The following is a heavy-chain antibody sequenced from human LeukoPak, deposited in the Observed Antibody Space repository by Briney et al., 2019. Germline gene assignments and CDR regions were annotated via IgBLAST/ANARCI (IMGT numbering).Heavy chain of an antibody. J-gene: IGHJ5*02. D-gene: IGHD3-9*01. Sequence: GESLQISFKGSGYRFTSYWIGWVRPMPGKGLGGMGIIYPGASDTRYSPSFQGQVTISADKSISTAYLQWSSLKASDTAMYYCARGKDYDILTGYNNWFDPWGQGTLVTVSS. CDR1: GYRFTSYW. V-gene: IGHV5-51*01. CDR2: IYPGASDT. CDR3: ARGKDYDILTGYNNWFDP.